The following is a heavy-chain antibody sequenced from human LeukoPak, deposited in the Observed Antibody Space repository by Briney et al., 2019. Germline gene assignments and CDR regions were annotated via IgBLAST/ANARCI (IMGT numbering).Heavy chain of an antibody. CDR3: ARAGYSSGWYPGDY. Sequence: ASVKVSCKASGYTFTGYYMHWVRQAPGQGLEWMGWINPNSGGTNYAQKFQGRVTMTRDTSISTAYMELSRLRCDDTAAYYCARAGYSSGWYPGDYWGQGTLVTVSS. CDR2: INPNSGGT. D-gene: IGHD6-19*01. J-gene: IGHJ4*02. CDR1: GYTFTGYY. V-gene: IGHV1-2*02.